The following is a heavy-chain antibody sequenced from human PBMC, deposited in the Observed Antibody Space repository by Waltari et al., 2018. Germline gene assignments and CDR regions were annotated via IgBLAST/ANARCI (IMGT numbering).Heavy chain of an antibody. J-gene: IGHJ4*02. CDR1: GSTFSGPG. Sequence: EVQLVESGGGFVQPGGSLRLSRAAPGSTFSGPGLPWVRQAPGKGLVWVSRSNREGSSTSYADFVKGRFTISRDNAKNTLYLQMNSLRAEDTAVYYCARNSKDWRSDGGLDYWGQGTLVTVSS. CDR3: ARNSKDWRSDGGLDY. CDR2: SNREGSST. V-gene: IGHV3-74*01. D-gene: IGHD3-16*01.